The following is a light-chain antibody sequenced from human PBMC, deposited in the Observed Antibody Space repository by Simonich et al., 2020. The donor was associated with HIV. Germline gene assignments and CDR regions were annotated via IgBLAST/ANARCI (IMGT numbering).Light chain of an antibody. CDR3: QQYNNWPYT. V-gene: IGKV3-15*01. CDR1: QSVSSN. J-gene: IGKJ2*01. CDR2: GAS. Sequence: EIVMTQSPATLSVSPGERVTLPCRASQSVSSNLAWYQQKPGQAPRLLIYGASTRATGIPASFSGSGSGTEFALTISSLQSEDFAVYYCQQYNNWPYTFGQGTKLEIK.